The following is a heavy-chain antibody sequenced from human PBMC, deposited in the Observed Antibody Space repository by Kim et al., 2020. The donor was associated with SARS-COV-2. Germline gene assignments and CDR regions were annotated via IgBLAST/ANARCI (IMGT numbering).Heavy chain of an antibody. CDR2: INHSGST. CDR3: ASIWGRGYYYYYYGMDV. D-gene: IGHD7-27*01. J-gene: IGHJ6*02. Sequence: SETLSLTCAVYGGSFSGYYWSWIRQPPGKGLEWIGEINHSGSTNYNPSLKSRVTISVDTSKNQFSLKLSSVTAADTAVYYCASIWGRGYYYYYYGMDVWGQGTTVTVSS. V-gene: IGHV4-34*01. CDR1: GGSFSGYY.